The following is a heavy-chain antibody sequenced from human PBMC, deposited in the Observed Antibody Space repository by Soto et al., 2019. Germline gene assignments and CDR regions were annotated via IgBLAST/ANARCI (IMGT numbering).Heavy chain of an antibody. CDR1: GGTFSSYT. CDR3: ARDENYYGSGGKL. J-gene: IGHJ4*02. CDR2: IIPILGIA. V-gene: IGHV1-69*04. D-gene: IGHD3-10*01. Sequence: ASVKVSCKASGGTFSSYTISWVRQAPGQGLEWMGRIIPILGIANYAQKFQGRVTITADKSTSTAYMELSSLRSEDTAVYYCARDENYYGSGGKLWGQGTLVTVSS.